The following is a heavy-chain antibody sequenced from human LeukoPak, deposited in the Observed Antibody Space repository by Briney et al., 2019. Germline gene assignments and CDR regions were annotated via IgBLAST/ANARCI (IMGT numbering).Heavy chain of an antibody. CDR3: ARDGGIVGATTGAVFDY. CDR1: GGSISSYY. J-gene: IGHJ4*02. CDR2: IYTSGST. Sequence: NPSETLSLTCTVSGGSISSYYWSWIRQPAGKGLEWIGRIYTSGSTNYNPSLKSRVTMSVDTSKNQFSLKLSSATAADTAVYYCARDGGIVGATTGAVFDYWGQGTLVTVSS. V-gene: IGHV4-4*07. D-gene: IGHD1-26*01.